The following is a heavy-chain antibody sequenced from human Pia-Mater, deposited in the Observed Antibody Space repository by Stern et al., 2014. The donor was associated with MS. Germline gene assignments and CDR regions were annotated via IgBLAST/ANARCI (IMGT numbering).Heavy chain of an antibody. D-gene: IGHD3-10*01. CDR1: GGSISSSNYY. CDR2: VYDTGST. Sequence: VQLEESGPGLVKPSETLSLTCTVSGGSISSSNYYWAWIRQPPGKGLDWIGSVYDTGSTYYNPSLESRVAIYEDTSKNQFSLKLSSVTAADTAVYYCARALWFGELSFDYWGQGTLVTVSS. CDR3: ARALWFGELSFDY. J-gene: IGHJ4*02. V-gene: IGHV4-39*01.